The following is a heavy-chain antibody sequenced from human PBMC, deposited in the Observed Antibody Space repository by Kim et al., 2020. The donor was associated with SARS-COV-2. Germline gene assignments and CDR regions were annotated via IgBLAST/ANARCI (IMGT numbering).Heavy chain of an antibody. CDR3: ARDGRGWAAATPYWYFDL. CDR2: IIPIFGTG. Sequence: SVKVSCKASGGTFSSYAISWVRQAPGQGLEWMGGIIPIFGTGNYAQKFQGRVTITADESTSTAYMELSSLRSEDTAGYYCARDGRGWAAATPYWYFDLWGRGTLVTVSS. V-gene: IGHV1-69*13. CDR1: GGTFSSYA. J-gene: IGHJ2*01. D-gene: IGHD6-13*01.